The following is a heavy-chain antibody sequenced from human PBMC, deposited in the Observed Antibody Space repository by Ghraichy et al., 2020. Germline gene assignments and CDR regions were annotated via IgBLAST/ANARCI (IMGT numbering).Heavy chain of an antibody. V-gene: IGHV3-7*01. J-gene: IGHJ4*02. Sequence: LNISCAASGFTFNTYWMNWVRQAPGKGLEWVANIKQDGSEKYYVDSVQGRFTVSRDNAKNLLYLQMNSLRAEDTAVYYCARGGYYGSGPSGYWGQGTLVTVSS. D-gene: IGHD3-10*01. CDR3: ARGGYYGSGPSGY. CDR2: IKQDGSEK. CDR1: GFTFNTYW.